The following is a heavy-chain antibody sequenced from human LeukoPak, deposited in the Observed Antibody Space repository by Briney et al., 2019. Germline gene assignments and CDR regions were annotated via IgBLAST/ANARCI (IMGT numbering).Heavy chain of an antibody. CDR3: ARDQEYYDSSGYSPPAY. CDR2: IKNDGSNT. Sequence: GGSLRLSCAASGFTFTSSAMSWVRQAPGKGLVWVSRIKNDGSNTTYADSVKGRFTISRDNAKNTLYLQMNSLRAEDTAVYYCARDQEYYDSSGYSPPAYWGQGTLVTVSS. D-gene: IGHD3-22*01. CDR1: GFTFTSSA. V-gene: IGHV3-74*01. J-gene: IGHJ4*02.